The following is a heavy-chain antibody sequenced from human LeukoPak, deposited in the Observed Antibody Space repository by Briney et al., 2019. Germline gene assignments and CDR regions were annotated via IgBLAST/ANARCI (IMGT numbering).Heavy chain of an antibody. CDR2: INPNSGGT. CDR1: GYTFTGYY. J-gene: IGHJ3*02. D-gene: IGHD3-22*01. Sequence: ASVKVSCKASGYTFTGYYMHWVRQAPGQGLEWMGWINPNSGGTNYAQKFQGRVTMTRDTSISTAYMELSRLRSDDTAVYYCATVVIPPEGAFDIWGQGTMVTVSS. CDR3: ATVVIPPEGAFDI. V-gene: IGHV1-2*02.